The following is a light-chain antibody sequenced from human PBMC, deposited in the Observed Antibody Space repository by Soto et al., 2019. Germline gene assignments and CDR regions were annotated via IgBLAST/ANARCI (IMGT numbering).Light chain of an antibody. CDR2: ATS. J-gene: IGKJ3*01. Sequence: IQMTQSPSSVSASVGDRVTMTCRASQGVGGWLAWYQQKPGKVPKLLIYATSSLHSGVLSRFSGSGSGTDFTLSISSXQPEDFATYYCQQTHSLPLSFGPGTKVDIK. CDR1: QGVGGW. V-gene: IGKV1-12*01. CDR3: QQTHSLPLS.